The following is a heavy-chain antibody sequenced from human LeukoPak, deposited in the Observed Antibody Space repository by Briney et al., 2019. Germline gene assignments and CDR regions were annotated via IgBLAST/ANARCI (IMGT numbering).Heavy chain of an antibody. CDR2: IWYDGSNK. CDR1: GFTYSSYG. D-gene: IGHD3-22*01. J-gene: IGHJ4*02. CDR3: ARDRGYYYSSGGDY. Sequence: PGRSLRLSCAGSGFTYSSYGMHGVGQARGKGREGGAVIWYDGSNKYYAHSVKGRFTISINNSKNTPYLQMNSLRAEDTAVYYCARDRGYYYSSGGDYWGQGTLVTVSS. V-gene: IGHV3-33*01.